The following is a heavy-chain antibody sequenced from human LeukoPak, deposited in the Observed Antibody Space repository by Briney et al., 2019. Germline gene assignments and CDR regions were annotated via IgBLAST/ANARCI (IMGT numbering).Heavy chain of an antibody. CDR1: GFAFSSSA. D-gene: IGHD5-12*01. Sequence: GGSLRLSCAASGFAFSSSAMSWVRQAPGKGLEWVSTISGSGGDTFYAHSVKGRFTVSRDTSGNTLYLQMNSLRVEDTAAYFCAKLDIVNSGYRTRFDKWGEGTLVSLPS. J-gene: IGHJ4*02. V-gene: IGHV3-23*01. CDR2: ISGSGGDT. CDR3: AKLDIVNSGYRTRFDK.